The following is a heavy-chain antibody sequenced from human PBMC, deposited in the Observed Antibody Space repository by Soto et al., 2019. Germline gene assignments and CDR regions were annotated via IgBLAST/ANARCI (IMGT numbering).Heavy chain of an antibody. D-gene: IGHD6-6*01. J-gene: IGHJ6*03. CDR3: ARGPTYSSSSWYYYYMDV. CDR1: EYTFTGYY. CDR2: INPNSGGT. Sequence: ASVKVSCKASEYTFTGYYMHWVRQAPGQGLEWMGWINPNSGGTNYAQKFQGWVTMTRDTSISTAYMELSRLRSDDTAVYYCARGPTYSSSSWYYYYMDVWGKGTTVTVSS. V-gene: IGHV1-2*04.